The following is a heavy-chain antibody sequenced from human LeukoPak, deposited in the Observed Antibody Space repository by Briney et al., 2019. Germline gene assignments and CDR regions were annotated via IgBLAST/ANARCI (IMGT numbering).Heavy chain of an antibody. Sequence: PGGSLRLSCAASGFTFSNYGMNWVRQAPGKRLEWVSGISGSGGTTYYADSVKGRFTISRDNSKNSLSLQVSSLRAEDTAVYYCAKTNGYYSDWGQGTLVTVSS. CDR3: AKTNGYYSD. V-gene: IGHV3-23*01. CDR1: GFTFSNYG. J-gene: IGHJ4*02. D-gene: IGHD3-22*01. CDR2: ISGSGGTT.